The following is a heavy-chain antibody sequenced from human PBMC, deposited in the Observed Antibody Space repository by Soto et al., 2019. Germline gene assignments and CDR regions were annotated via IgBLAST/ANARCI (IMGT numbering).Heavy chain of an antibody. CDR3: ARGDYVWGSFLLDY. D-gene: IGHD3-16*01. J-gene: IGHJ4*02. V-gene: IGHV1-3*01. CDR1: GYTFTSYA. Sequence: QVQLVQSGAEVKKPGASVKVSCKASGYTFTSYAMHWVRRATGQRLEWMGWINAGNGNTKYSQKFQGRVTITRDTSSSTAYMELSSLRSEDTAEYYCARGDYVWGSFLLDYWGQGTLVTVSS. CDR2: INAGNGNT.